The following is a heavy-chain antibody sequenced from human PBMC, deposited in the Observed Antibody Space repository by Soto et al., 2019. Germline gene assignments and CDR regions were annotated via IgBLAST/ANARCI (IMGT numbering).Heavy chain of an antibody. CDR2: IYNTGAR. CDR3: ARGLGVRGYTGYDYGGVSGHLFVSGFDS. CDR1: GGSISGGTYF. J-gene: IGHJ4*02. Sequence: QVQLQESGPGLVRSSQTLSLTCTVSGGSISGGTYFWSWIRQYPGKGLECIGYIYNTGARHYNPSLKSRLSISVDTSKKQFYLNLSSVTAADTAIYYCARGLGVRGYTGYDYGGVSGHLFVSGFDSWGQGTLVTVSS. D-gene: IGHD5-12*01. V-gene: IGHV4-31*03.